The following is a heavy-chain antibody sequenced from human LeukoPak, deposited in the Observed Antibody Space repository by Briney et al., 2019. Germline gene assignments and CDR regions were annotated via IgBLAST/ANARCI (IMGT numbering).Heavy chain of an antibody. J-gene: IGHJ4*02. V-gene: IGHV4-59*01. CDR2: IYYSGST. CDR3: ARVEYSSSFDY. CDR1: GGSISSYY. Sequence: TSETLSLTCTVSGGSISSYYWSWIRQPPGKGLEWIGYIYYSGSTNYNPSLKSRVTLSVDTSKNQFSLKLSSVTAADTAVYYCARVEYSSSFDYWGQGTLVAVSS. D-gene: IGHD6-6*01.